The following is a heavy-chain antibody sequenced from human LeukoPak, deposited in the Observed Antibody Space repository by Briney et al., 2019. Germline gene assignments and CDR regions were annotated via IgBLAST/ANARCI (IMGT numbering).Heavy chain of an antibody. J-gene: IGHJ6*03. Sequence: SETLSLTCTVSGGSISNYYWSWIRQPPGKGLEWIAYIYYSGRTNYNPSLKSRVTISVDTSKNQFSLKLSSVTAADTAVYYCARGGGDYVWGSYRSWGDYYYYYYMDVWGKGTTVTVSS. CDR3: ARGGGDYVWGSYRSWGDYYYYYYMDV. V-gene: IGHV4-59*12. CDR2: IYYSGRT. CDR1: GGSISNYY. D-gene: IGHD3-16*02.